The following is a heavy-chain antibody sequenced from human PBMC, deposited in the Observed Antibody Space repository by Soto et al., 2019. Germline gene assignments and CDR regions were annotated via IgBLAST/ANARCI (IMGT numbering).Heavy chain of an antibody. CDR2: ISAHDGNT. CDR1: GYTFTNYG. D-gene: IGHD2-21*02. CDR3: AGSKGANCMSDGYYYWLDP. V-gene: IGHV1-18*01. Sequence: QVQLVQSGAEVKKPGASVKVSCKASGYTFTNYGITWVRQAPGQGLEWMGWISAHDGNTNYAQMLQGRLTMTTDTXXSXAXXEPRSLRSDDTAVYYCAGSKGANCMSDGYYYWLDPWGQGTLVTVA. J-gene: IGHJ5*02.